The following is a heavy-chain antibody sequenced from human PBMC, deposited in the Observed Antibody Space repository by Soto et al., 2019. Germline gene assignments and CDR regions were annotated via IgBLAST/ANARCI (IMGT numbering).Heavy chain of an antibody. CDR1: GFTVSSNY. Sequence: EVQLVESGGGLVQPGGSLRLSCAASGFTVSSNYMSWVRQAPGKGLEWVSVIYSGGSTYYADSVKGRFTISRDNSKNTLYLQMNSLRAEDTAVYYCARGDYDFWSGYGGLTNWGQGTLVTVSS. V-gene: IGHV3-66*01. CDR3: ARGDYDFWSGYGGLTN. CDR2: IYSGGST. D-gene: IGHD3-3*01. J-gene: IGHJ4*02.